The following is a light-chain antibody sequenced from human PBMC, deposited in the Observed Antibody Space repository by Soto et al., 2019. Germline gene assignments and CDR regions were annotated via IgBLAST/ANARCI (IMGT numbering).Light chain of an antibody. CDR2: EVS. Sequence: QSALTQPASVSGSPGQSITISCTGTSSDVGGYNYVSWYQQHPGKAPKLMIYEVSNRPSGVSNRFSGSKSGNTASLTISGLHAEYEAHYYCSSYTSSSTLMLFGGGTKLTVL. J-gene: IGLJ2*01. CDR1: SSDVGGYNY. V-gene: IGLV2-14*01. CDR3: SSYTSSSTLML.